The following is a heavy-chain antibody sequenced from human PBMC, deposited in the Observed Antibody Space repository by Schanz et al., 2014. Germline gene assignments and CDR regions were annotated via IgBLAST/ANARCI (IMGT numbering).Heavy chain of an antibody. J-gene: IGHJ4*02. V-gene: IGHV3-23*01. CDR1: GFTFSSYA. CDR3: AKDPYDVLTGYQYYFDY. D-gene: IGHD3-9*01. Sequence: QLLESGGGLVQPGGSLRLSCAASGFTFSSYAMSWVRQAPGKGLEWISYISSTSRATYYADSVKGRFTISRDNSRNTLFLQMKRLRVEDTAVYFCAKDPYDVLTGYQYYFDYWGPGRLVTVSS. CDR2: ISSTSRAT.